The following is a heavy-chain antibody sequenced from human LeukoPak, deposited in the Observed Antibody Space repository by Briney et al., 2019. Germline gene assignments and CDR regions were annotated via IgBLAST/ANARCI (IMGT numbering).Heavy chain of an antibody. D-gene: IGHD3-22*01. CDR1: GGTFSSYA. CDR2: IIPILGIA. J-gene: IGHJ4*02. Sequence: ASVKVSCKASGGTFSSYAISWVRQAPGQGLEWMGRIIPILGIANYAQKFQGRVTITADKSTSTAYMELSSLRSEDTAVYYCARDFGYYDSSGYDGVIDYWGQGTLVTVSS. CDR3: ARDFGYYDSSGYDGVIDY. V-gene: IGHV1-69*04.